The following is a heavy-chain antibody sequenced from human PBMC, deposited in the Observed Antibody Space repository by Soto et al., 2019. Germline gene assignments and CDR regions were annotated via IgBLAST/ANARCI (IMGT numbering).Heavy chain of an antibody. CDR1: GGSISSGGYS. J-gene: IGHJ4*02. V-gene: IGHV4-30-2*01. CDR3: AAGGGLPRYY. D-gene: IGHD5-12*01. Sequence: QLQLQESGSGLVKPSQTLSLTCAVSGGSISSGGYSWSWIRQPPGKGLEWIGYIYHSGSTYYNPSLKSRVTISGDRSENQFSLELSSVTAADTAVYYCAAGGGLPRYYWGQGTLVTVSS. CDR2: IYHSGST.